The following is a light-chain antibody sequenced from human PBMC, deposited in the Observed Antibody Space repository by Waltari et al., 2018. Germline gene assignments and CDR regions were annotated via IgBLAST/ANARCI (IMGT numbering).Light chain of an antibody. J-gene: IGKJ1*01. CDR3: QHYVRLPAT. Sequence: EIVLTQSPGPLSLSPGESATLFCRASQSIGKYLAWYQQRPGQAPRLLIYGASTRATGIPDRFSGGGSGTDFSLSITRLEPEDFAVYYCQHYVRLPATFGQGTTVEI. CDR1: QSIGKY. CDR2: GAS. V-gene: IGKV3-20*01.